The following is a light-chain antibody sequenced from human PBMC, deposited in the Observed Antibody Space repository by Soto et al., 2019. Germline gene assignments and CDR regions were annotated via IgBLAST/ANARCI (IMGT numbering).Light chain of an antibody. V-gene: IGLV2-14*01. J-gene: IGLJ1*01. CDR1: STDVGGYNF. Sequence: QSALTQPASVSGSLGQSITMSCTGTSTDVGGYNFVSWYQQHPDKAPKLLIYEVTNRPSGVSNRFSGSKSGNTASLTISGVQPDDEADYYCAAWDDSLNEGVFGTGTKVTVL. CDR2: EVT. CDR3: AAWDDSLNEGV.